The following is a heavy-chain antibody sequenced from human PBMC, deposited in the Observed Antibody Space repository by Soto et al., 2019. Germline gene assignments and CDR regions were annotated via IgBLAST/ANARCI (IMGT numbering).Heavy chain of an antibody. CDR2: ISYDGSTK. CDR1: GFTFSSYA. J-gene: IGHJ6*02. Sequence: QVQLVESGGGVVQPGRSLRLSCAASGFTFSSYAMYWVRQAPGKGLEWVAVISYDGSTKYYADSVKGRFTISRDNSKNTLYLEMNSLRPEDTAVYYCARGTTKYDYYGMDVWGQGTTVTVSS. D-gene: IGHD4-4*01. CDR3: ARGTTKYDYYGMDV. V-gene: IGHV3-30-3*01.